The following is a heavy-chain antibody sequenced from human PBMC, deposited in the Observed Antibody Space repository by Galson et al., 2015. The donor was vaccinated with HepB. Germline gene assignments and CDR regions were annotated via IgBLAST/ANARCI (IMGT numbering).Heavy chain of an antibody. J-gene: IGHJ3*02. CDR2: ITSSSATI. CDR1: GFAFNSYS. CDR3: ARDPLSGSDGNDAFDM. Sequence: SLRLSCAASGFAFNSYSMNWVRQAPGKGPEWVSHITSSSATIYYADTVKGRFTISRDNFKNLLYLQMNSLRAEDTAVYYCARDPLSGSDGNDAFDMWGQGTMVTVSS. V-gene: IGHV3-48*01. D-gene: IGHD1-26*01.